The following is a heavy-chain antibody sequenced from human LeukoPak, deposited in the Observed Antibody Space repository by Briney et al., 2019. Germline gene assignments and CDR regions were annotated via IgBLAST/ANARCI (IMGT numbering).Heavy chain of an antibody. CDR2: IYYSGTT. CDR3: ARQISDYYYYYIDV. CDR1: GGSISSSHYY. Sequence: PSETLSLTFTVSGGSISSSHYYWGWIRQSPGKGLAWIGTIYYSGTTYYNPSLESRVTISEDTSKNHFSLTLRSVTAADTAVYYCARQISDYYYYYIDVWGKGTTVTVSS. V-gene: IGHV4-39*01. J-gene: IGHJ6*03. D-gene: IGHD3-10*01.